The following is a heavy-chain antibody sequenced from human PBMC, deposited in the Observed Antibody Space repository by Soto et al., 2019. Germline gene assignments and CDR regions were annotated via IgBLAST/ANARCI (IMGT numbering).Heavy chain of an antibody. D-gene: IGHD5-18*01. CDR3: AKDLADTAMVTRGFDP. CDR1: GFTFSSYG. CDR2: ISYDGSNK. V-gene: IGHV3-30*18. Sequence: PGGSLRLSCAASGFTFSSYGMHWVRQAPGKGLEWVAVISYDGSNKYYADSVKGRFTISRDNSKNTLYLQMNSLRAEDTAVYYCAKDLADTAMVTRGFDPWGQGTLVTVSS. J-gene: IGHJ5*02.